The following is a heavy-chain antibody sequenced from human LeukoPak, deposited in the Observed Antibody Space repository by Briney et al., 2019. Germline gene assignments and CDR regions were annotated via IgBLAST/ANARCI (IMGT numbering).Heavy chain of an antibody. V-gene: IGHV1-8*03. CDR3: PRPGGSYFNDAFDI. J-gene: IGHJ3*02. Sequence: ASVKVSCKASGYTFTSYDINWVRQATGQGLEWMGWMNPNSGNTGYAQKFQGRVTITRNTSISTAYMELSSLRSEDTAVYYCPRPGGSYFNDAFDIWGQGAMVTVSS. CDR2: MNPNSGNT. CDR1: GYTFTSYD. D-gene: IGHD1-26*01.